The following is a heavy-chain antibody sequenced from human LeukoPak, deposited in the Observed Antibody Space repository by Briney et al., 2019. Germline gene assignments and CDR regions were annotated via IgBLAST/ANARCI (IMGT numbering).Heavy chain of an antibody. D-gene: IGHD5-18*01. V-gene: IGHV4-39*07. CDR1: GGSISSSSYY. CDR2: IYYSGST. CDR3: ARVGIQLWFGAFDI. J-gene: IGHJ3*02. Sequence: SETLSLTCTVSGGSISSSSYYWGWIRQPPGKGLEWIGSIYYSGSTYYNPSLKSRVTISVDTSKNQFSLKLSSVTAADTAVYYCARVGIQLWFGAFDIWGQGTMVTVSS.